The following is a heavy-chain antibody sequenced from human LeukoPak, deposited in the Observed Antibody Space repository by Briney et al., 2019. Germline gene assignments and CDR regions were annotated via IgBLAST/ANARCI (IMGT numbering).Heavy chain of an antibody. V-gene: IGHV3-9*01. Sequence: GGSLRLSCVASGFTFDDYAMHWVRQAPGKGLEWVSGISWNSGSIGYADSVKDRFTISRDNAENSLYLQMNSLRAEDTALYYCAKGNGYSYGSYFDYWGQGTLVTVSS. CDR3: AKGNGYSYGSYFDY. CDR1: GFTFDDYA. D-gene: IGHD5-18*01. J-gene: IGHJ4*02. CDR2: ISWNSGSI.